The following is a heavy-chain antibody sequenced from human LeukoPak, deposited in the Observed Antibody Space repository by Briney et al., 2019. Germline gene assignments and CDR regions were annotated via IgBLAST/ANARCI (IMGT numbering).Heavy chain of an antibody. D-gene: IGHD2-8*01. V-gene: IGHV3-23*01. J-gene: IGHJ4*02. CDR2: ISGSGGST. CDR3: AKSIVMVYHY. Sequence: GGSLRLSCAASGFTFSSYEMNWVRQAPGKGLEWVSAISGSGGSTYYADSVKGRFTISRDNSKNTLYLQMNSLRAEDTAVYYCAKSIVMVYHYWGQGTLVTVSS. CDR1: GFTFSSYE.